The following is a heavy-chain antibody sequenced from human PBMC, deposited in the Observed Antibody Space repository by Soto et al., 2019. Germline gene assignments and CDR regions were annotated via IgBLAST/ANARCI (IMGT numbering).Heavy chain of an antibody. CDR3: ASRDPGTSVDY. CDR2: IYRTGST. Sequence: QVQLQESGPGLVKPSGTLSLTCAVSGGSFTSNNWWTWVRQPPGQGLAWIWEIYRTGSTNYNPSLKSRDPISLDKSENPFSLKVTSLTAADTAVYYCASRDPGTSVDYWGQGTLVTVSS. V-gene: IGHV4-4*02. J-gene: IGHJ4*02. CDR1: GGSFTSNNW. D-gene: IGHD1-7*01.